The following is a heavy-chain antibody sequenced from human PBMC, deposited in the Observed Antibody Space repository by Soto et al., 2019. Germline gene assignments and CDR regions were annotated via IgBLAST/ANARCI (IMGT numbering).Heavy chain of an antibody. J-gene: IGHJ4*02. Sequence: QVQLQESGPGLVKPSQTLSLTCPVSGGSISSGGYYWSWIRQHPGKGLEWIGYIYYSGSTYYNPSLKSRVTISVDTSKNQFSLKLSSVTAADTAVYYCATQVPALKNFDYWGQGTLVTVSS. V-gene: IGHV4-31*03. D-gene: IGHD2-2*01. CDR2: IYYSGST. CDR3: ATQVPALKNFDY. CDR1: GGSISSGGYY.